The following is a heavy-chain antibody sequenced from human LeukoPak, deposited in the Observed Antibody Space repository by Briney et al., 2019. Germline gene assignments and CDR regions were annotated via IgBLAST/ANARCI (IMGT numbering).Heavy chain of an antibody. D-gene: IGHD6-6*01. CDR2: ISTYKGNT. V-gene: IGHV1-18*01. J-gene: IGHJ3*02. CDR3: ARQSRIVARGGDDAFDI. Sequence: ASVKVSCKASGYMFTSYGISWVRQAPGQGLEWMGWISTYKGNTNYEQKLQGRVIMTTDTSTSTAYMELRSLRSDDTAVYYCARQSRIVARGGDDAFDIWGQGTVVTVSS. CDR1: GYMFTSYG.